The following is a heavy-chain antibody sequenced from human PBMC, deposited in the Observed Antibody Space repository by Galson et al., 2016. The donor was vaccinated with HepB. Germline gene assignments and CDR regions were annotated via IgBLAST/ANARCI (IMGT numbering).Heavy chain of an antibody. CDR3: AKDPSQKYYFDD. Sequence: SLRLSCAASGFTFSNYAMSWVRQAPGKGLEWVSTISGTGVSTYYADSVQGRFTISRDNSKNTLYLQMNSLRAEDTAVYYCAKDPSQKYYFDDWGQGTLVTVAS. CDR2: ISGTGVST. V-gene: IGHV3-23*01. CDR1: GFTFSNYA. J-gene: IGHJ4*02.